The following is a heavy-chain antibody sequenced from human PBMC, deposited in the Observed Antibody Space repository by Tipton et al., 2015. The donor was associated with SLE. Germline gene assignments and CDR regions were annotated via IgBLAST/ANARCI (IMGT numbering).Heavy chain of an antibody. Sequence: TLSLTCTVSGGSISSSSYYWGWIRQPPGKGLEWIGSIYYSGSTYYNPSLKSRVTISVDTSKNQFSMKLSSVTAADTAVYYCATRMGVRGVITDYWGQGTLVTVS. D-gene: IGHD3-10*01. CDR3: ATRMGVRGVITDY. J-gene: IGHJ4*02. V-gene: IGHV4-39*07. CDR2: IYYSGST. CDR1: GGSISSSSYY.